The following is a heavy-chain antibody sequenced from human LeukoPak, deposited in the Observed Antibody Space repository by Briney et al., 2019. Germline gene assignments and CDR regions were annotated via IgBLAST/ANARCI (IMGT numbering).Heavy chain of an antibody. CDR1: GFTFSSDW. CDR2: IKQDGSEK. D-gene: IGHD1-14*01. V-gene: IGHV3-7*01. CDR3: ANSGTGRVFDY. J-gene: IGHJ4*02. Sequence: GGSLRLSCAAPGFTFSSDWMSWVRQAPGKGLEWVANIKQDGSEKYYVDSVKGRFTISRDNAKNSLYLQMNSLRAEDTAVYYCANSGTGRVFDYWGQGTLVTVSS.